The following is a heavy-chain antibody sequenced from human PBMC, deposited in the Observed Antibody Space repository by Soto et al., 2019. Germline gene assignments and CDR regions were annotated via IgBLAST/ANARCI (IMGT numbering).Heavy chain of an antibody. CDR2: ISSNGGST. CDR3: ARGSRADIVVVVPVY. CDR1: GFTFSNYA. D-gene: IGHD2-15*01. V-gene: IGHV3-64*01. J-gene: IGHJ4*02. Sequence: GGSLRLSCAASGFTFSNYAMHWVRQAPGKGLECVSGISSNGGSTYYANSVNGRFTISRDNSKNTLYLQMDSLRAEDMAVYYCARGSRADIVVVVPVYWGQGTLVTVSS.